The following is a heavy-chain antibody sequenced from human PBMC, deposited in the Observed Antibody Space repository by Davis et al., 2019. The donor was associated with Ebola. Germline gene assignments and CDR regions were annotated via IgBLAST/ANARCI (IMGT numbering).Heavy chain of an antibody. J-gene: IGHJ5*02. CDR2: NYYSGST. V-gene: IGHV4-59*12. CDR3: ARECSDGGHWWFDP. CDR1: GGSISSYY. Sequence: MPSETLSLTRTVSGGSISSYYWSWIRQRPGKGLEWIGYNYYSGSTNYNPSLNSQVTISVDKSKNQFSLKLSSVTAADTDVSYCARECSDGGHWWFDPWGQGTLVTASS. D-gene: IGHD2-15*01.